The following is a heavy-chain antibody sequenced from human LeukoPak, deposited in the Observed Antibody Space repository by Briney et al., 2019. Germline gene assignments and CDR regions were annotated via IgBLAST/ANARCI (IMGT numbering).Heavy chain of an antibody. D-gene: IGHD2-2*01. CDR1: GGSISSTSDH. Sequence: SETLSLTCTVSGGSISSTSDHWGWIRRSPGKGLEWIGNIYYSGYTHYNPSLQSRVSLSVDTSKNQFSLKLSSVTAADTAVYYCARVLPAAMNFDYWGQGTLVTVSS. CDR3: ARVLPAAMNFDY. CDR2: IYYSGYT. J-gene: IGHJ4*02. V-gene: IGHV4-39*01.